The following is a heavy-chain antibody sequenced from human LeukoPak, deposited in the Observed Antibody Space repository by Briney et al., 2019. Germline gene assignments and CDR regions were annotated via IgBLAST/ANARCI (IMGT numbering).Heavy chain of an antibody. CDR2: IYYSGRT. CDR3: ARTTEGGYSYGYFYYYYMDV. D-gene: IGHD5-18*01. J-gene: IGHJ6*03. Sequence: SETLSLTCTVSGGSISSSSYYWGWIRQPPGKGLEWIGSIYYSGRTYYNPSLKSRVTISEDTSKNQFSLKLSSVTAADTAVYYCARTTEGGYSYGYFYYYYMDVWGKGTTVTISS. CDR1: GGSISSSSYY. V-gene: IGHV4-39*07.